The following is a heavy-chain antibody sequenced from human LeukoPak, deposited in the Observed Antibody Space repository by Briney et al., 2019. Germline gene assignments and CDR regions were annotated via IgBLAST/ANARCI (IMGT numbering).Heavy chain of an antibody. CDR2: INHSGST. D-gene: IGHD2-15*01. CDR3: ARVGGFGYCSGGSCEV. Sequence: SETLSLTCAVYGGSFSGYYWSWIRQPPGKGLEWIGEINHSGSTNYNPSLKSRVTISVDTSKNQISLKLSSVTAADTAVYYCARVGGFGYCSGGSCEVWGQGTTVTVSS. J-gene: IGHJ6*02. V-gene: IGHV4-34*01. CDR1: GGSFSGYY.